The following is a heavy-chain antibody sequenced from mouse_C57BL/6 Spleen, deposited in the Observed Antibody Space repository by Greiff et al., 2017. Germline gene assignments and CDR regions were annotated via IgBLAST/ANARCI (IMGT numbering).Heavy chain of an antibody. CDR2: IDPENGDT. V-gene: IGHV14-4*01. CDR1: GFNIKDDY. Sequence: VQLQQSGAELVRPGASVKLSCTASGFNIKDDYMHWVKQRPEQGLEWIGWIDPENGDTEYASKFQGKATITADTSSNTAYLQLSSLTSEDTAVYYCTTRGLPHAMDYWGQGTSVTVSS. CDR3: TTRGLPHAMDY. D-gene: IGHD2-1*01. J-gene: IGHJ4*01.